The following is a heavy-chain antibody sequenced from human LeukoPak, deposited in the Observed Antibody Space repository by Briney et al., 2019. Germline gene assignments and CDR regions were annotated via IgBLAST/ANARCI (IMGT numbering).Heavy chain of an antibody. D-gene: IGHD3-10*02. CDR1: GFTFDDYA. V-gene: IGHV3-9*01. CDR2: ISWNSGSI. Sequence: PGRSLRLSCAASGFTFDDYAMHWVRQAPGKGLEWVSGISWNSGSIGYADSVKGRFTISRDNAKNSLYLQMNSLRAEDTAVYYCARDDGMFAFDIWGQGTMVTVSS. CDR3: ARDDGMFAFDI. J-gene: IGHJ3*02.